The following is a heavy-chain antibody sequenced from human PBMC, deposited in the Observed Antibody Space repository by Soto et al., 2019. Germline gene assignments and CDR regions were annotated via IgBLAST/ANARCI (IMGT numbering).Heavy chain of an antibody. D-gene: IGHD3-16*02. V-gene: IGHV3-33*01. Sequence: GESLKISCAGSGYSFGSHGIHWVRQAPGKGLEWLAIVWYDGSKEYYADSVKGRFTISRDNARDTVYLQMNSLRAEDTAVYYCASTSDYDYIWGSYRPDYWGQGTLVTVSS. J-gene: IGHJ4*02. CDR2: VWYDGSKE. CDR3: ASTSDYDYIWGSYRPDY. CDR1: GYSFGSHG.